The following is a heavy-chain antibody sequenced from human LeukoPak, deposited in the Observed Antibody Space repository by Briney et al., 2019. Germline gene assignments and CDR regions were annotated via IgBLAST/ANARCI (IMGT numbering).Heavy chain of an antibody. J-gene: IGHJ4*02. D-gene: IGHD6-19*01. CDR3: ARAGHSSGWYRE. V-gene: IGHV1-69*05. CDR2: IIPIFGTA. Sequence: SVKVSCKASGGTFSSYAISWVRQAPGQGLEWMGRIIPIFGTANYAQKFRGRVTITTDESTSTAYMELSSLRSEDTAVYYCARAGHSSGWYREWGQGTLVTVSS. CDR1: GGTFSSYA.